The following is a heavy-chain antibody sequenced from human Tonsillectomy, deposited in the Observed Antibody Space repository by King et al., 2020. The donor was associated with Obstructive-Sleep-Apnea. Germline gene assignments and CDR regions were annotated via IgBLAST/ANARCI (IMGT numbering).Heavy chain of an antibody. V-gene: IGHV3-48*04. Sequence: VQLVESGGGLVQSGGSLRLSCAASGFTFSSYSMNWVRQAPGKGLEWVSYISSSSSTIYYADSVKGRFTISRDNAKNLLYLQMNSLRAEDTAVYYCARTPATDWYFDLWGRGTLVTVSS. CDR2: ISSSSSTI. J-gene: IGHJ2*01. D-gene: IGHD2-15*01. CDR1: GFTFSSYS. CDR3: ARTPATDWYFDL.